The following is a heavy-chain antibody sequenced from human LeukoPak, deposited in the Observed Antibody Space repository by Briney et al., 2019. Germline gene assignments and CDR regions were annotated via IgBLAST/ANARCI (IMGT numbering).Heavy chain of an antibody. J-gene: IGHJ5*02. CDR1: GYTFTSYG. D-gene: IGHD6-6*01. Sequence: ASVKVSCKASGYTFTSYGISWVRQAPGQGLEWMGWISAYNGNTNYAQKLQGRVTMTTDTSTSTAYMELRSLRSDDMAVYYCARVYAARNDNWFDPWGQGTLVTVSS. CDR3: ARVYAARNDNWFDP. CDR2: ISAYNGNT. V-gene: IGHV1-18*03.